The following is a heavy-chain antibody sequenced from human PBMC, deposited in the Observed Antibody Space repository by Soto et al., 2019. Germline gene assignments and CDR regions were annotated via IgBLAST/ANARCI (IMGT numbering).Heavy chain of an antibody. V-gene: IGHV3-30-3*01. D-gene: IGHD3-3*01. Sequence: PGGSLRLSCAASGFTFSSYAMHWVRQAPGKGLEWVAVISYDGSNKYYADSVKGRFTISRDNSKNTLYLQMNSLRAEDTAVYYCARDDYDFWSGYYDYYYYGMDVWGQGTTVTVSS. CDR1: GFTFSSYA. CDR3: ARDDYDFWSGYYDYYYYGMDV. J-gene: IGHJ6*02. CDR2: ISYDGSNK.